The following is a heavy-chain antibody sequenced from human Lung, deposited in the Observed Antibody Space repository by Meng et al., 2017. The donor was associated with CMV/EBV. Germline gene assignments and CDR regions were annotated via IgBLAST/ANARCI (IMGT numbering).Heavy chain of an antibody. CDR1: GFTFADYA. CDR3: AKDIKHTLTSSCDY. V-gene: IGHV3-9*03. Sequence: SCAASGFTFADYAMHWVRQVPGKGLEWVSGINWNSGSIDYVDSVKGRFTISRDNAKNSLYLQMNSLRVEDMALYYCAKDIKHTLTSSCDYWVQGTXVTVSS. J-gene: IGHJ4*02. D-gene: IGHD1-14*01. CDR2: INWNSGSI.